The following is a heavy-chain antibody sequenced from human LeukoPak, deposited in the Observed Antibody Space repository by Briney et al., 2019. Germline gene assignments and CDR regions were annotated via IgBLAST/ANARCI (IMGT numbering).Heavy chain of an antibody. CDR3: ARDSPDILTGYSDY. V-gene: IGHV3-11*01. CDR2: ISSSGSTI. J-gene: IGHJ4*02. Sequence: PGGSLRLSCAASGFTLSDYYMSWIRQAPGKGLEWVSYISSSGSTIYYADSVKGRFTISRDNAKNSLYLQMNSLRAEDTAVYYCARDSPDILTGYSDYWGQGTLVTVSS. D-gene: IGHD3-9*01. CDR1: GFTLSDYY.